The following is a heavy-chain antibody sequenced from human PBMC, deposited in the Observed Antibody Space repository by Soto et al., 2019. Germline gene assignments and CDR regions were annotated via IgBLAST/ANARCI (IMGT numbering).Heavy chain of an antibody. CDR1: GFTFSGSA. CDR2: IRSKANSYAT. Sequence: GESLKISCAASGFTFSGSAMHWVRQASGKGLEWVGRIRSKANSYATAYAASVKGRFTISRDDSKNTAYLQMNSLKTEDTAVYYCYQIYLGATTSYGMDVWGQGTTVTVSS. CDR3: YQIYLGATTSYGMDV. V-gene: IGHV3-73*01. D-gene: IGHD1-26*01. J-gene: IGHJ6*02.